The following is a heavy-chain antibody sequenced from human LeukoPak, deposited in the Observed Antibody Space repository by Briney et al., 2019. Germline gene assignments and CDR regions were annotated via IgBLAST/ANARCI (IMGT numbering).Heavy chain of an antibody. J-gene: IGHJ6*02. CDR3: ARDQGLTAPPPYGLDV. CDR1: GGTFSSSA. Sequence: ASVKVSCKTSGGTFSSSAITWVRQAPGQGLDWMGRITPVLNITTYAQKFQGSVTITADTSTSTVYMELSSLRSEETAVYYCARDQGLTAPPPYGLDVWGQGTTVIVSS. CDR2: ITPVLNIT. D-gene: IGHD5-18*01. V-gene: IGHV1-69*04.